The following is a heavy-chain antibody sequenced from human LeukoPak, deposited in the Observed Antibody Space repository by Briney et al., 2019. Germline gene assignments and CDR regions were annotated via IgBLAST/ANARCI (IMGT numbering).Heavy chain of an antibody. CDR3: VRDTYYYDSSGYPDNAFDI. Sequence: ASVKVSCKASGYTFTSYDINWVRQATGQGLEWMGWMNSNSGNTGYAQKFQGRVTMTRNTSISTAYMELSSLRSEDTAVYYCVRDTYYYDSSGYPDNAFDIWGQGTMVTVSS. CDR2: MNSNSGNT. CDR1: GYTFTSYD. V-gene: IGHV1-8*01. J-gene: IGHJ3*02. D-gene: IGHD3-22*01.